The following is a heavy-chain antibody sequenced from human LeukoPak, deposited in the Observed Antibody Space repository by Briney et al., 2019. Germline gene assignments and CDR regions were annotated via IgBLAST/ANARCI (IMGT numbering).Heavy chain of an antibody. V-gene: IGHV3-33*01. CDR2: IWYDGSNK. CDR1: GFTFSSYG. Sequence: PGRSLRLSCAASGFTFSSYGMHCVRQAPGKGLEWVAVIWYDGSNKYYADSVKGRFTISRDNSKNSLYLQMNSLRADDTAVYYCARVQGGWYYFDYWGQGTLVTVSS. D-gene: IGHD2-15*01. J-gene: IGHJ4*02. CDR3: ARVQGGWYYFDY.